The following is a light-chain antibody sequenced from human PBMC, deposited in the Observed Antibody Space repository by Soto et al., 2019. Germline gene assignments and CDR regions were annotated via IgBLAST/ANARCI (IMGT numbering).Light chain of an antibody. CDR2: DAS. CDR1: QSISNR. Sequence: DIQMTQSPSTLSASVGDGVTITCRASQSISNRLAWYQQRPGKAPKYLIYDASTLDSGAPSRFSGGGSGTDFTLTISSLQPEDFATYYCQQSYSTLTWTFGQGTKVDIK. CDR3: QQSYSTLTWT. V-gene: IGKV1-5*01. J-gene: IGKJ1*01.